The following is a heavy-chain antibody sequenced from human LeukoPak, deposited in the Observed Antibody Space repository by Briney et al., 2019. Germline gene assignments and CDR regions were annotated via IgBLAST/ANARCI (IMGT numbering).Heavy chain of an antibody. J-gene: IGHJ4*02. CDR1: GFTFSSYG. Sequence: PGGSLRLSCAVSGFTFSSYGMSWVRQAPGKGLEWVSAISDSGSDTYYADSVKGRFTISKDNSKNTLYLQMNGLRADDTAVYYCAKRVPYSSSSVYFDSWGQETLVTVSS. V-gene: IGHV3-23*01. CDR3: AKRVPYSSSSVYFDS. D-gene: IGHD6-6*01. CDR2: ISDSGSDT.